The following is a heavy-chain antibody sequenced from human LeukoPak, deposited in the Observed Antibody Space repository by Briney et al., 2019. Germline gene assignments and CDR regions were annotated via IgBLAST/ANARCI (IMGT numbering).Heavy chain of an antibody. CDR1: GGSFSGYY. Sequence: SETLSLTCAVYGGSFSGYYWSWIRQPPGKGLEWIGEINHSGSTNYNPSLKSRVAISVDTSKNQFSLKLSSVTAADTAVYYCARGRSVGYSYGYQKYYYYGMDVWGQGTTVTVSS. D-gene: IGHD5-18*01. J-gene: IGHJ6*02. CDR3: ARGRSVGYSYGYQKYYYYGMDV. V-gene: IGHV4-34*01. CDR2: INHSGST.